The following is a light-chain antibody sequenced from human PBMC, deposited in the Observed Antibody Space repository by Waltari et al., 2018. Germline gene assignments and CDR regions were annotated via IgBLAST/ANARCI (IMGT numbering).Light chain of an antibody. Sequence: DIQMTQSPSTLSASVGDRVTITCRASQSISSWLAWYQQKPGKAPKLLIYDASSLESGVPSRFSCSGSGTEFTLTISSLQPDDFATYYCQQYNSYSLTFGQGTK. CDR2: DAS. V-gene: IGKV1-5*01. J-gene: IGKJ1*01. CDR3: QQYNSYSLT. CDR1: QSISSW.